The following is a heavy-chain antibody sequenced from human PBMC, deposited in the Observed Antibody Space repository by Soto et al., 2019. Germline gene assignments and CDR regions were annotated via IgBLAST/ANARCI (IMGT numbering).Heavy chain of an antibody. Sequence: PGGSLRLSCAASGLTFSTYEMNWVRQAPGKGLEWVSYIRGGGSPILYADSVKGRFTISRDNAKNSLYLQMNSLRAEDTAIYYFSSKLFGTTYFDYSGQGALVTLS. CDR3: SSKLFGTTYFDY. D-gene: IGHD1-7*01. CDR1: GLTFSTYE. CDR2: IRGGGSPI. J-gene: IGHJ4*02. V-gene: IGHV3-48*03.